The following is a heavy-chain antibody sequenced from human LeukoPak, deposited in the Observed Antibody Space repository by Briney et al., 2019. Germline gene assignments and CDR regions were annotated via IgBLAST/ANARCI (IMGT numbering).Heavy chain of an antibody. Sequence: VGVLRLSCAASGFTFSSYGMHWVRQAPGKGLEWVANIKQDGSEKYYVDSVKGRFTISRDNAKNSLYLQMNSLRAEDTAVYYCARSGYARGYNWFDPWGQGTLVTVSS. CDR2: IKQDGSEK. CDR1: GFTFSSYG. V-gene: IGHV3-7*01. J-gene: IGHJ5*02. D-gene: IGHD5-12*01. CDR3: ARSGYARGYNWFDP.